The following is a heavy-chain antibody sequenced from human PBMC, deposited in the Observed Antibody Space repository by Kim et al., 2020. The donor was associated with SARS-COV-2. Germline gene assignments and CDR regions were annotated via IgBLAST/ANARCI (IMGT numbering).Heavy chain of an antibody. CDR1: GDSISNYY. D-gene: IGHD1-26*01. CDR3: ARSAVVGATWGAFDI. J-gene: IGHJ3*02. CDR2: IYDSGST. V-gene: IGHV4-59*01. Sequence: SETLSLTCTVSGDSISNYYWNWIRQPPGKGLEWIGYIYDSGSTNYNPSLRSRVTISGDTSKNQFSLKLSSVTAADTAVYYCARSAVVGATWGAFDIWGLGTMVTVSS.